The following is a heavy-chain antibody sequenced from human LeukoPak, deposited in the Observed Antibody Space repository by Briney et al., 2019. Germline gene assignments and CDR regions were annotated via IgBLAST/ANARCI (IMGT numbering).Heavy chain of an antibody. CDR3: ARDWYYYDSSGYGY. J-gene: IGHJ4*02. V-gene: IGHV3-23*01. D-gene: IGHD3-22*01. Sequence: GGSLRLSCAASGFTFSSYAMSWVRQAPGKGLEWVSVISGSGDTTYYADSVKGRFTISRDNSKNTLYLQMNSLRAEDTAVYYCARDWYYYDSSGYGYWGQGTLVTVSS. CDR1: GFTFSSYA. CDR2: ISGSGDTT.